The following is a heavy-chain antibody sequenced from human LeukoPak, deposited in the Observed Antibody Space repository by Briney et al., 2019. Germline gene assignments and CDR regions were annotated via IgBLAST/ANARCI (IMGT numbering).Heavy chain of an antibody. CDR1: GGTFSSYA. CDR2: IIPIFGTA. CDR3: ASTRYGPAAPFDY. Sequence: EASVKVSCRASGGTFSSYAISWVRQAPGQGLEWMGGIIPIFGTANYAQKFQGRVTITADKSTSTAYMELSSLRSEDTAVYYCASTRYGPAAPFDYWGQGTLVTVSS. V-gene: IGHV1-69*06. J-gene: IGHJ4*02. D-gene: IGHD2-2*01.